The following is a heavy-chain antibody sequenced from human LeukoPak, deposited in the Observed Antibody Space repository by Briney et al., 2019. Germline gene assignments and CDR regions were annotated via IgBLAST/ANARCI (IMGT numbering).Heavy chain of an antibody. Sequence: ASVKVSCKASGYTFTGYYMHWVRQAPGQGLEWMGWINPNSGGTNYAQKFQGRVTMTGDTSISTAYMELSRLRSDDTAVYYCARGPSCSGGSCYSFLYYYYGMDVWGQGTTVTVSS. CDR1: GYTFTGYY. V-gene: IGHV1-2*02. CDR2: INPNSGGT. J-gene: IGHJ6*02. CDR3: ARGPSCSGGSCYSFLYYYYGMDV. D-gene: IGHD2-15*01.